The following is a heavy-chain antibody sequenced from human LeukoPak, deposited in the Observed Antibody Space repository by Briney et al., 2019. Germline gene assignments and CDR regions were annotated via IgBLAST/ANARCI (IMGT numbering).Heavy chain of an antibody. CDR2: IKEDGSDK. D-gene: IGHD5-18*01. Sequence: GSLRLPCAASEFTFSNYWMTWVRQAPGKGLEWVANIKEDGSDKYYVDSVKGRFTISRDNAKNSLYLQMNNLRAEDTAVYYCARDVGYFRFDYWGQGTLVTVSS. V-gene: IGHV3-7*01. CDR3: ARDVGYFRFDY. J-gene: IGHJ4*02. CDR1: EFTFSNYW.